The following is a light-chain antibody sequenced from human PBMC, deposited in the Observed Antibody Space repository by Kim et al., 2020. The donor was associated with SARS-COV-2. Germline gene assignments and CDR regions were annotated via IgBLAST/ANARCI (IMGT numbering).Light chain of an antibody. CDR1: GSNIGAGYD. J-gene: IGLJ2*01. CDR3: QSYDSSLSGVV. V-gene: IGLV1-40*01. CDR2: GNS. Sequence: RVTLTCTGSGSNIGAGYDVHWYQQLPGTAPKLLIYGNSNRPSGVPDRFSGSKSGTSASLAITGLQAEDEADYYCQSYDSSLSGVVFGGGTQLTVL.